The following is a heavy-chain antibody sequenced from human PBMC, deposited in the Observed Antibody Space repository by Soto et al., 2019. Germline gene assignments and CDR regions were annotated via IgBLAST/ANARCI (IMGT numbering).Heavy chain of an antibody. D-gene: IGHD6-6*01. V-gene: IGHV7-4-1*01. J-gene: IGHJ1*01. CDR3: ARDSSSSLEYFQH. CDR2: INTNTGNP. CDR1: GYTFTSYA. Sequence: ASVKVSCKASGYTFTSYAMNWVRQAPGQGLEWMGWINTNTGNPTYAQGFTGRFVFSLDTSVSTTYLQICSLKAEDTAVYYCARDSSSSLEYFQHWGQGTLVTVSS.